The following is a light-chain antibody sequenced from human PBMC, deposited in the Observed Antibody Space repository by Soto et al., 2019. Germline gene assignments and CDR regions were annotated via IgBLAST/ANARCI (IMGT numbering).Light chain of an antibody. CDR1: RSNIGTNY. V-gene: IGLV1-47*01. Sequence: QSVLIQPPSASGTPGQRVTITCSGSRSNIGTNYVYWHQQLPGTAPKLLISSNNQRPSGVPDRFSGSKSGTSASLAISGLRSEDEAEYYCAAWDDSLSGFVFGTGTKLTVL. CDR2: SNN. J-gene: IGLJ1*01. CDR3: AAWDDSLSGFV.